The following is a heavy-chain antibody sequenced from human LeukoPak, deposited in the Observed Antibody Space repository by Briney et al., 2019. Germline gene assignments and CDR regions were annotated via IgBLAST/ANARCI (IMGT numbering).Heavy chain of an antibody. CDR3: ARVDCDSSGYPFDY. V-gene: IGHV4-4*07. D-gene: IGHD3-22*01. CDR1: GGSISSYY. J-gene: IGHJ4*02. Sequence: SETLSLPCTVSGGSISSYYWSWIRQPAGKGLEWLGRIYTSGSTNYNPSLKSRVTMSVDTSKNQFSLKLSSVTAADTAVYYCARVDCDSSGYPFDYWGQGTLVTVSS. CDR2: IYTSGST.